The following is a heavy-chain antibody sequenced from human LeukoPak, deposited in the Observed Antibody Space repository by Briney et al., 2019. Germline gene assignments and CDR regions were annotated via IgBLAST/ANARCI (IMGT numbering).Heavy chain of an antibody. D-gene: IGHD3-22*01. CDR3: ARNDSSGYFDY. V-gene: IGHV4-38-2*01. Sequence: KPSETLSLTCAVPDYSISSGGYWGWIRQPPGKGLEWIWSVYDSGSTHYSPSLKSRVTISVDTSKNQFSLKLSSVTAADTAVYYCARNDSSGYFDYWGQGTLVTVSS. J-gene: IGHJ4*02. CDR1: DYSISSGGY. CDR2: VYDSGST.